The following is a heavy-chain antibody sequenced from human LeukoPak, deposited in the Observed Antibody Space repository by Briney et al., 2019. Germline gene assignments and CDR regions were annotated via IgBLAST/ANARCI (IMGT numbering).Heavy chain of an antibody. V-gene: IGHV1-69*13. CDR1: GGTFSSYA. CDR3: ARDFAWGSGGAPIDDNWLDP. D-gene: IGHD7-27*01. Sequence: GASVKVSCKASGGTFSSYAISWVRQAPGQGLEWMGGIIPIFGTANYAQKFQGRVTITADESTSTAYMELSSLRSEDTAVYYCARDFAWGSGGAPIDDNWLDPWGQGILVTVSS. J-gene: IGHJ5*02. CDR2: IIPIFGTA.